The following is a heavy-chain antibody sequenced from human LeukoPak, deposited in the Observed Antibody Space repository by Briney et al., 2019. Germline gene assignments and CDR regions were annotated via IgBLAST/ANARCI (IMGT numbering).Heavy chain of an antibody. CDR2: ISGSGGST. D-gene: IGHD3-10*01. Sequence: GGSLRLSCAASGFTFSSHAMSWVRQAPGKGLEWVSAISGSGGSTYYADSVKGRFTISRDNSKNTLYLQMNSLRAEDTAVYYCAKSTQTRTMVRGVIITPFDYWGQGTLVTVSS. CDR1: GFTFSSHA. V-gene: IGHV3-23*01. CDR3: AKSTQTRTMVRGVIITPFDY. J-gene: IGHJ4*02.